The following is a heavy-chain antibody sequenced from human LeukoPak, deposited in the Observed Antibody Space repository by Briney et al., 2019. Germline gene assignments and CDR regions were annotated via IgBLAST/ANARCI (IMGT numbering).Heavy chain of an antibody. Sequence: GGSLRLSCAASGFTFDDYAMHWVRQAPGKGLEWVSGISWNSGSIGYADSVKGRFTISRDNAKNSLYLQMNSLRAEDTALYYCAKDILRRELPPRAFGYWGQGTLVTVSS. D-gene: IGHD1-26*01. CDR1: GFTFDDYA. CDR2: ISWNSGSI. V-gene: IGHV3-9*01. CDR3: AKDILRRELPPRAFGY. J-gene: IGHJ4*02.